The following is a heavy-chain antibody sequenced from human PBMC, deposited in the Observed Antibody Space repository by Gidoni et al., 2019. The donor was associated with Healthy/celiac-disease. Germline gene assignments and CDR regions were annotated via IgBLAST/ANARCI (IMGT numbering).Heavy chain of an antibody. D-gene: IGHD2-2*02. CDR2: IIPIFGTA. CDR1: GGTFRSYA. J-gene: IGHJ5*02. Sequence: QVQLVQSGAEVKKPGSSVKVSCKASGGTFRSYAISWVRQAPGQGLEWMGGIIPIFGTANYAQKFQGRVTITADESTSTAYMELSSLRSEDTAVYYCARDRCSSTSCYSFWFDPWGQGTLVTVSS. CDR3: ARDRCSSTSCYSFWFDP. V-gene: IGHV1-69*01.